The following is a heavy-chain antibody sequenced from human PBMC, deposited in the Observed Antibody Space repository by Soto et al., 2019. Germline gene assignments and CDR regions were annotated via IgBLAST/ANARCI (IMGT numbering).Heavy chain of an antibody. CDR3: ARGSVDGYNRYYFDY. Sequence: SVKVSCKASGGTFSSYAISWVRQAPGQGLEWMGGIIPIFGTANYAQKFQGRVTITADESTSTAYMELSSLRSEDTAVYYCARGSVDGYNRYYFDYWGQGXLVTVYS. D-gene: IGHD5-12*01. V-gene: IGHV1-69*13. CDR2: IIPIFGTA. J-gene: IGHJ4*02. CDR1: GGTFSSYA.